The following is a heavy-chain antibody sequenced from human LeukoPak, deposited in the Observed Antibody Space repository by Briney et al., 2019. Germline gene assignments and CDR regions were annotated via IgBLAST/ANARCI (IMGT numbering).Heavy chain of an antibody. CDR3: ACGRDGYNVDY. CDR2: INPDSGDT. V-gene: IGHV1-2*06. J-gene: IGHJ4*02. Sequence: ASVKVSCKTSGYIFTDYYMHWVRQAPGQGLEWMGRINPDSGDTNHAQKFQGRVTMTRDTSISTAYMELSRLRSDDTAVYYCACGRDGYNVDYWGQGTLVTVSS. CDR1: GYIFTDYY. D-gene: IGHD5-24*01.